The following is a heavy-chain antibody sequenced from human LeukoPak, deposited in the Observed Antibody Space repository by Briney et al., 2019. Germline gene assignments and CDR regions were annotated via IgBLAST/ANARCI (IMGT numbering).Heavy chain of an antibody. Sequence: GRSLRRSCAASGFTFSSYSMNSVRQAPGKGLEWVSSISRSSSYVYYADSVKDRFTISRDNAKNSLYLQMNSLRAEDTAVYYCARYLPRVTTEHDAFDIWGQGTMVTVSS. J-gene: IGHJ3*02. D-gene: IGHD4-17*01. V-gene: IGHV3-21*01. CDR2: ISRSSSYV. CDR1: GFTFSSYS. CDR3: ARYLPRVTTEHDAFDI.